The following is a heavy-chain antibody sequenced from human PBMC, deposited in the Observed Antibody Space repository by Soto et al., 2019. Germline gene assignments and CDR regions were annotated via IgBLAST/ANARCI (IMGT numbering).Heavy chain of an antibody. CDR3: TTDYGDYLGGAFDI. CDR2: IKSKTDGGTT. V-gene: IGHV3-15*01. Sequence: EVQLVESGGGLVKPGGSLRLSCAASGFTFSNAWMSWVRQAPGKGLAWVGRIKSKTDGGTTDYAAPVKGRFTISRDDSKNTLYLQMNSLKTEDTAVYYCTTDYGDYLGGAFDIWGQGTMVTVSS. J-gene: IGHJ3*02. D-gene: IGHD4-17*01. CDR1: GFTFSNAW.